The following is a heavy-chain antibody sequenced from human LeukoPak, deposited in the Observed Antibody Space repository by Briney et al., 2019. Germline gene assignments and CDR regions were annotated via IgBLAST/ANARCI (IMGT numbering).Heavy chain of an antibody. Sequence: GGSLRLSCAVSGFTFSSYAMNWVRQAPGRGLEWVSGISGSGAGTYYADSVKGRFTISRDNSKNTLYLQMNSLRAEDTAVYYCAKMVREFYTISYYFDYWGQGTLVTVSS. CDR3: AKMVREFYTISYYFDY. D-gene: IGHD2-8*01. CDR2: ISGSGAGT. J-gene: IGHJ4*02. V-gene: IGHV3-23*01. CDR1: GFTFSSYA.